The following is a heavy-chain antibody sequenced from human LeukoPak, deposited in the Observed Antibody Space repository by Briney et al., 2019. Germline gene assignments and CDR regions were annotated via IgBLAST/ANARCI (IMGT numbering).Heavy chain of an antibody. Sequence: ASVKVSCKASGYTFTGYYMHCVRQAPGQGVEWMGWINPNSGDTKFAQKFQGRVTMTRDTSISTAYMEVSRLRSDDTAVYYCVRDLPRQHMLQGGWGQGTLVTVSS. D-gene: IGHD3-10*01. V-gene: IGHV1-2*02. CDR3: VRDLPRQHMLQGG. CDR1: GYTFTGYY. CDR2: INPNSGDT. J-gene: IGHJ4*02.